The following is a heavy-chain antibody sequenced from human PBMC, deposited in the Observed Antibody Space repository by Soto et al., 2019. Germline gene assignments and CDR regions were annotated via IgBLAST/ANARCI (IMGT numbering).Heavy chain of an antibody. CDR3: SRGVASLVDS. CDR2: IVPITGMT. CDR1: GGTFSSYT. V-gene: IGHV1-69*02. J-gene: IGHJ4*02. D-gene: IGHD2-15*01. Sequence: QVQLVQSGAEVKKPGSSVRVSCTPSGGTFSSYTISWVRQAPGQGLEWMGRIVPITGMTRYAQKFQGRLTITAATSTTTAYLELSSLTSEDSAVYFCSRGVASLVDSWGQGTQVTVSS.